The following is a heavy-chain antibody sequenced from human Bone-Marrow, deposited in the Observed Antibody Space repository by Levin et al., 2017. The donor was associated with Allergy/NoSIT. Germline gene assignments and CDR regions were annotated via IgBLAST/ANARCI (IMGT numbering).Heavy chain of an antibody. CDR2: ISASGGTT. Sequence: QAGGSLRLSCTASGFIFKNYAMSWVRQAPGKGLEWISVISASGGTTRYADSVKGRFTISRDKSKNTVSLQMTSLRAEDTAIYYCAKVLFDFWSGYPDYFDYWGQGTLVTVSS. J-gene: IGHJ4*02. CDR1: GFIFKNYA. CDR3: AKVLFDFWSGYPDYFDY. D-gene: IGHD3-3*01. V-gene: IGHV3-23*01.